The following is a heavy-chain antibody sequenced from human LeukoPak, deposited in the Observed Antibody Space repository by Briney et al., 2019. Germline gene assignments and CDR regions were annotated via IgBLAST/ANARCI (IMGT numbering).Heavy chain of an antibody. Sequence: GGSLRLSCAASGFTFSSYAMSWVRQAPGKGLEWVPAISGSGGSTYYADSVKGRFTISRDNSKNTLYLQMNSLRAEDTAVYYCAKAGPYYYDSSGYFDYWGQGTLVTVSS. CDR1: GFTFSSYA. D-gene: IGHD3-22*01. CDR2: ISGSGGST. J-gene: IGHJ4*02. V-gene: IGHV3-23*01. CDR3: AKAGPYYYDSSGYFDY.